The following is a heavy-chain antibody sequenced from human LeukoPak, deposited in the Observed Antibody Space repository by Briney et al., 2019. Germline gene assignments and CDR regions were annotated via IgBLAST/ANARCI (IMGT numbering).Heavy chain of an antibody. CDR3: ARAGRTISGSFDT. D-gene: IGHD4/OR15-4a*01. CDR2: IFDIGST. V-gene: IGHV4-59*01. J-gene: IGHJ4*02. CDR1: GVSIKTDY. Sequence: ASETLSLTCTVSGVSIKTDYWSWIRQTPEKGLEWIAYIFDIGSTTYNPSLKSRVTMSMDTSKNQFSLTLSSVTAADSAVYYCARAGRTISGSFDTWGQGTLVTVSS.